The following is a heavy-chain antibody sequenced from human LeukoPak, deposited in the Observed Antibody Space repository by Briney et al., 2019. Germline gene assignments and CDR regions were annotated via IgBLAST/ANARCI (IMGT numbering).Heavy chain of an antibody. V-gene: IGHV4-61*08. CDR3: ARHVGTTLEFDY. Sequence: SQTLSLTCTVSGGSISSGGYYWSWIRQPPGKGLEWIGYIYYSGSTNYNPSLKSRVTISVDTSKNQFSLKLSSVTAADTAVYYCARHVGTTLEFDYWGQGTLVTVSS. CDR1: GGSISSGGYY. J-gene: IGHJ4*02. D-gene: IGHD1-7*01. CDR2: IYYSGST.